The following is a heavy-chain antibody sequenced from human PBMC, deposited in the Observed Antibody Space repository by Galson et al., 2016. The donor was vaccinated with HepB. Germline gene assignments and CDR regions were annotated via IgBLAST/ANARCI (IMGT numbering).Heavy chain of an antibody. J-gene: IGHJ2*01. Sequence: QSGAEVKKPGESLKISCKGSGYRFTTYWIGWVRQMPGKGLEWMGVIYPGDSNTRYSPSFQGQVTISVDKSISTAYLQWSSLKASDTAMYYCAREGRYCTSTSCYGYWYFDLWGRGTLVTVS. V-gene: IGHV5-51*01. CDR1: GYRFTTYW. CDR3: AREGRYCTSTSCYGYWYFDL. CDR2: IYPGDSNT. D-gene: IGHD2-2*01.